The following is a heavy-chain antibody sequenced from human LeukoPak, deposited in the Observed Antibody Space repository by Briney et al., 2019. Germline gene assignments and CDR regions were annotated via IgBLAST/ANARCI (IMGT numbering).Heavy chain of an antibody. CDR3: ARGGYCSGGRCYGGDY. CDR2: ISSSGSTI. Sequence: PGGSLRLSCAASGFTFSSYEMNWVRQAPGKGLEWVSYISSSGSTIYYADSVKGRFTISRDNAKNSLYLQMNSLRVEDTAVYYCARGGYCSGGRCYGGDYWGQGTLVTVSS. V-gene: IGHV3-48*03. J-gene: IGHJ4*02. D-gene: IGHD2-15*01. CDR1: GFTFSSYE.